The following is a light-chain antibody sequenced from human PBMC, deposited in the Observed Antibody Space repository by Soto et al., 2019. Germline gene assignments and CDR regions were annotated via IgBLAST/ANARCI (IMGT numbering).Light chain of an antibody. CDR2: DAF. Sequence: EKVMTQSPATLSVSPGERATLSCRASENAKTRLAWYQQKSGQAPRLLIYDAFTRATGIPARFSGSASGTEFTLTISSLQSEDSAVYYCQQYDDWPLTFGGGTKVEIK. CDR3: QQYDDWPLT. CDR1: ENAKTR. J-gene: IGKJ4*01. V-gene: IGKV3-15*01.